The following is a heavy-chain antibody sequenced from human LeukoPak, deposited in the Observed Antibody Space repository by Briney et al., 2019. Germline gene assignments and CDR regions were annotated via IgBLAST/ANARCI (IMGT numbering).Heavy chain of an antibody. J-gene: IGHJ4*02. V-gene: IGHV1-69*13. CDR1: GGTFSSYA. D-gene: IGHD3-9*01. Sequence: SVKVSCKASGGTFSSYAISWVRQAPGQGLEWMGGIIPIFGTANYAQKFQGRVTITADESTSTAYMELSSLRSEDTAVYYCASGEYYDILTGHSYYFDYWGQGTLVTVSS. CDR2: IIPIFGTA. CDR3: ASGEYYDILTGHSYYFDY.